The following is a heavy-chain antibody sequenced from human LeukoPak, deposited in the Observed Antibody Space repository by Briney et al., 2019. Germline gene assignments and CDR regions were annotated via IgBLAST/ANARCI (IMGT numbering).Heavy chain of an antibody. D-gene: IGHD2-15*01. CDR3: ARQQGYCSGGSCYSPAHWFDP. Sequence: SETLSLTCTVSGGSISSYYWSWIRQPPGKGLEWIGYIYYSGSTNYNPSLKSRVTISVDTSKNQFSLKLSSVTAADTAVYYCARQQGYCSGGSCYSPAHWFDPWGQGTLVTVSS. J-gene: IGHJ5*02. V-gene: IGHV4-59*08. CDR2: IYYSGST. CDR1: GGSISSYY.